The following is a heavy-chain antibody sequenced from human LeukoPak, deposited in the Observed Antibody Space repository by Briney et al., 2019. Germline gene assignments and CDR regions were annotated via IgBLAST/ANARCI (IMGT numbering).Heavy chain of an antibody. D-gene: IGHD4-23*01. CDR1: GGAISSYY. V-gene: IGHV4-59*01. Sequence: SETLSLTCTVSGGAISSYYWSWIRQPPGKGLEGIGYIYYSGSTNYNPSLKSRVTISVDTSKNQFSLKLGSVTAADTAVYYCARAQDYGGNHQPYFDYWGQGTLVTVSS. CDR3: ARAQDYGGNHQPYFDY. J-gene: IGHJ4*02. CDR2: IYYSGST.